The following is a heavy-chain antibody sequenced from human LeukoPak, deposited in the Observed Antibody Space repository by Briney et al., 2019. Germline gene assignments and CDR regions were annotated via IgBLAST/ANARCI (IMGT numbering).Heavy chain of an antibody. J-gene: IGHJ4*02. Sequence: GGSLRLSCAASGFTFGSYWMHWVRQAPGKGLVWVSRINSDGSSTSYADSVKGRFTISRDNAKNTLYLQMNSLRAEDTAVYYCARVQGSSSCPTYWGQGTLVTVSS. CDR1: GFTFGSYW. CDR2: INSDGSST. CDR3: ARVQGSSSCPTY. V-gene: IGHV3-74*01. D-gene: IGHD6-13*01.